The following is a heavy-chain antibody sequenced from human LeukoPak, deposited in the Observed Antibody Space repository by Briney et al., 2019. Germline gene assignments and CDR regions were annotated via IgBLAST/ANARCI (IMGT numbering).Heavy chain of an antibody. Sequence: PGRSLRLSCAASGFTFNNHAMHWVRQAPGKGLEWVSGISWNSDSILYGDSVKGRFTISRDNSKNTLYLQMDSLRAEDTAVYYCTQVGRDSSSWEWGQGTLVTVSS. V-gene: IGHV3-9*01. CDR3: TQVGRDSSSWE. D-gene: IGHD6-13*01. CDR2: ISWNSDSI. J-gene: IGHJ4*02. CDR1: GFTFNNHA.